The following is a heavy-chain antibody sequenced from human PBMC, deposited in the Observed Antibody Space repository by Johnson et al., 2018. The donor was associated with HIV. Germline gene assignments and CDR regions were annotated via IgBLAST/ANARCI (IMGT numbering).Heavy chain of an antibody. CDR2: ISSSGTTI. D-gene: IGHD3-22*01. Sequence: MQLVESGGGLVQPGGSLRLSCVASGFSFSTYEMNWVRQVPGKGLEWLSYISSSGTTIYYADSVKGRFTISRDSSKNTLYLQMNSLRAEDTGLYYCVRDQGYYDSSGYPDAFDIWGQGTMVTVSS. J-gene: IGHJ3*02. CDR1: GFSFSTYE. CDR3: VRDQGYYDSSGYPDAFDI. V-gene: IGHV3-48*03.